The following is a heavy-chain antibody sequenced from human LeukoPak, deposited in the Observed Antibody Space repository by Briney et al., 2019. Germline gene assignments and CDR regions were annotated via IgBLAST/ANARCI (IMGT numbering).Heavy chain of an antibody. J-gene: IGHJ5*02. CDR3: AGDIAAAGTLGDWFDP. CDR1: GGSISSYY. CDR2: IYYSGST. V-gene: IGHV4-59*01. D-gene: IGHD6-13*01. Sequence: PSETLSLTCTVSGGSISSYYWSWIRQPPGKGLEWIGYIYYSGSTNYNPSLKSRVTISVDTSKNQFSLKLSSVTAADTAVYYCAGDIAAAGTLGDWFDPWGQGTLVTVSS.